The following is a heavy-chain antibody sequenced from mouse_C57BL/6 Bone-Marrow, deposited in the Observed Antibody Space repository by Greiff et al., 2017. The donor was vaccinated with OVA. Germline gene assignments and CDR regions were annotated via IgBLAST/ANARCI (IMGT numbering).Heavy chain of an antibody. D-gene: IGHD1-1*01. CDR3: ARYYYGSSYHAMDY. CDR2: INPNNGGT. V-gene: IGHV1-26*01. CDR1: GYTFTDYY. Sequence: VQLQQSGPELVKPGASVKISCKASGYTFTDYYMNWVKQSHGKSLEWIGDINPNNGGTSYNQKFKGKATLTVDKSSSTAYMERRSLTSEDSAVYYCARYYYGSSYHAMDYWGQGTAVTVSS. J-gene: IGHJ4*01.